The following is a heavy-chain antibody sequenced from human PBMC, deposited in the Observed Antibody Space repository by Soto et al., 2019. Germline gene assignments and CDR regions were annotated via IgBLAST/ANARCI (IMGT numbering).Heavy chain of an antibody. CDR2: IYPGDSKT. J-gene: IGHJ4*02. CDR3: ARHRAAASPWSDY. V-gene: IGHV5-51*01. Sequence: PGESLKISCKGSGFSFTTYWIAWVRQMPGKGLEWMGIIYPGDSKTTYSPSFQGQVTISADKSISTAYLQWSSLKASDTAIYFCARHRAAASPWSDYWAQRTPVTVSS. CDR1: GFSFTTYW. D-gene: IGHD6-6*01.